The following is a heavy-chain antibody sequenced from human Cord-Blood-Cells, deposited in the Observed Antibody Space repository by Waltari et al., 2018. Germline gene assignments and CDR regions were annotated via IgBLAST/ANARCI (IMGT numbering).Heavy chain of an antibody. Sequence: QVQLVQSGAEVKKPGSSVKVSCKASGGTFSSYAISWVRQAPGQGLEWMGRIIPILGIANYAQKFQGRVTITADKSTSTAYMELSSLRSEDTAVYYCASQDLGYCSSTSCYGYMDVWGKGTTVTVSS. V-gene: IGHV1-69*09. CDR3: ASQDLGYCSSTSCYGYMDV. J-gene: IGHJ6*03. CDR2: IIPILGIA. D-gene: IGHD2-2*01. CDR1: GGTFSSYA.